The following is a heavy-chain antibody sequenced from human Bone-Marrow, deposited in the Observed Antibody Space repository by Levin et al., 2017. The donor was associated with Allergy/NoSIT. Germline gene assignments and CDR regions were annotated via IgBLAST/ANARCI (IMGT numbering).Heavy chain of an antibody. V-gene: IGHV4-61*01. CDR3: ARGDYYGKCDS. D-gene: IGHD3-22*01. CDR2: VYYSGTT. Sequence: SQTLSLTCTVSGGSINISPYYWSWIRQPPGKGLEWIGYVYYSGTTNQNPSLRSRLTISVDTSQNQFSLRLTSLTAADTAVYYCARGDYYGKCDSWGPGTLVTVSS. CDR1: GGSINISPYY. J-gene: IGHJ4*02.